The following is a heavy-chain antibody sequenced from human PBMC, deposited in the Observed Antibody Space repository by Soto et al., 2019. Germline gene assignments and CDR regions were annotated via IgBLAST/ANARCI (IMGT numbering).Heavy chain of an antibody. CDR3: ATVNWNYFDF. CDR1: GGSISSSSYY. J-gene: IGHJ4*02. CDR2: IHYSGTT. V-gene: IGHV4-39*01. Sequence: SETLSLTCTVSGGSISSSSYYWGWIRQPPGKGLEWIGSIHYSGTTYYNPSLKSRVTISVDTSKNQFSLKLSSVTAADTAVYYCATVNWNYFDFWGQGNLVTVSS. D-gene: IGHD1-1*01.